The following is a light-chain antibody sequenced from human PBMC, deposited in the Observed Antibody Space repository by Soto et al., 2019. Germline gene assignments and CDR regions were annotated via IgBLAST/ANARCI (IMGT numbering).Light chain of an antibody. J-gene: IGKJ5*01. V-gene: IGKV3-20*01. Sequence: EIVLTQSPGTLSLSPGERATLSCRASQSVTSTYLGWYQQKPGQAPSLLIYGASSRATGIPDRFSGSGSGTDFTLTISRLEPEDVAVYYCQQYVSPPITFGRGTRLEIK. CDR1: QSVTSTY. CDR2: GAS. CDR3: QQYVSPPIT.